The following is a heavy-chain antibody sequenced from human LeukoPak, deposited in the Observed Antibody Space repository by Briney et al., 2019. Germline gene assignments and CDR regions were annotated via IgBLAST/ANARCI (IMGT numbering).Heavy chain of an antibody. CDR3: ARALGLKGAFDI. CDR1: GFTFSSYS. D-gene: IGHD4/OR15-4a*01. V-gene: IGHV3-21*01. J-gene: IGHJ3*02. CDR2: ISSSSSYI. Sequence: GGSLRLSCAASGFTFSSYSMNWVRQAPGKGLEWVSSISSSSSYIYYADSVKGRFTISRDNAKNTLYLQMNSLRAEDTAVYYCARALGLKGAFDIWGQGTMVTVSS.